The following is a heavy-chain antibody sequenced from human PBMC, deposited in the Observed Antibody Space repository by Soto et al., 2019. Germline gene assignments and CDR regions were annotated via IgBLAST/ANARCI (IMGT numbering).Heavy chain of an antibody. CDR2: IYYSGGT. CDR3: ARRYGGNLDY. CDR1: GGSISSYY. V-gene: IGHV4-59*08. Sequence: QVQLQESGPGLVKPSETLSLTCTVSGGSISSYYWSWIRQPPGKGLEWIGYIYYSGGTNYNPSLRSRVTISVDSSKTHFSLKLSSVTAADTAVYYCARRYGGNLDYWGQGTVVTVSS. J-gene: IGHJ4*02. D-gene: IGHD1-26*01.